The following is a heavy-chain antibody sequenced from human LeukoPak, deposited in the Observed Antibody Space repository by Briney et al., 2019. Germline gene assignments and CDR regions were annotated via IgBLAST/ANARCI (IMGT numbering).Heavy chain of an antibody. D-gene: IGHD5-24*01. CDR3: ARGGRDGYSSRELDY. CDR2: ISHTGGT. J-gene: IGHJ4*02. Sequence: PSETLSLTCAVYGGSFSGYYWTLIRQTPGKGLEWIGEISHTGGTNYNPSLKSRVTISVDTSKNQFSLKLSSVTAADTAVYYCARGGRDGYSSRELDYWGQGTLVTVSS. V-gene: IGHV4-34*01. CDR1: GGSFSGYY.